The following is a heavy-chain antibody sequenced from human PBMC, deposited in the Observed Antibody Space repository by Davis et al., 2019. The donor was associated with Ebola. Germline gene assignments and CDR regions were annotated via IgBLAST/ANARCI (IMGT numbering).Heavy chain of an antibody. D-gene: IGHD7-27*01. CDR3: ARESLGLDS. CDR1: GFTFRTYA. V-gene: IGHV3-30-3*01. J-gene: IGHJ4*02. Sequence: GESLKISCAAPGFTFRTYAIHWVRQAPGKGLEWVALISYDGSEKYYGDSVKGRFTISRDNSKNTLSLQMNSLSTEDTAMYYCARESLGLDSWGQGTLVTVSS. CDR2: ISYDGSEK.